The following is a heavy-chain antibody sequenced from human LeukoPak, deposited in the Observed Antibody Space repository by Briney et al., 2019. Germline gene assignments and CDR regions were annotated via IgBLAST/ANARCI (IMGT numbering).Heavy chain of an antibody. CDR2: SNAGNGNT. D-gene: IGHD4-23*01. Sequence: ASVKVSCKASGYTFTSYAMHWVRQAPGQRLEWMGWSNAGNGNTKYSQEFQGRVTITRDTSASTAYMELSSLRSEDMAVYYCARTLMTTVVTPTRMFPFDIWGQGTMVTVSS. J-gene: IGHJ3*02. CDR3: ARTLMTTVVTPTRMFPFDI. V-gene: IGHV1-3*02. CDR1: GYTFTSYA.